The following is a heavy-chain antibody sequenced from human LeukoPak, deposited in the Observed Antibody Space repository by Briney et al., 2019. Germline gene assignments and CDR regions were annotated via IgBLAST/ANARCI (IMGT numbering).Heavy chain of an antibody. D-gene: IGHD6-6*01. CDR1: GASISNYY. CDR2: IYYSGST. Sequence: PSGTLSLTCTVSGASISNYYWTWLRQPPGKGLEWIGYIYYSGSTNYRPSLKSRVTISVDTSKNQVSLRLRSVTAAGTAVYYCARGLRNRSSGTRFDVFDIWGQGTMVTVSS. J-gene: IGHJ3*02. CDR3: ARGLRNRSSGTRFDVFDI. V-gene: IGHV4-59*01.